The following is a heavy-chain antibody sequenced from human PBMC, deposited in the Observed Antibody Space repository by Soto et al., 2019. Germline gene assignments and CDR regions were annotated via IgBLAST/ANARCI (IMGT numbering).Heavy chain of an antibody. D-gene: IGHD2-2*01. Sequence: XASLSRPCSVCGGCLRSTSYYWGWIRQPPGKGLEWLATVYYSGSTYYNPSLRSRLTLAVDTSKSHFSLKVNSVTAADTAVYYCARCTGYCSSTSCYFSFDPCGQRTLVTVSS. CDR1: GGCLRSTSYY. J-gene: IGHJ5*02. V-gene: IGHV4-39*02. CDR3: ARCTGYCSSTSCYFSFDP. CDR2: VYYSGST.